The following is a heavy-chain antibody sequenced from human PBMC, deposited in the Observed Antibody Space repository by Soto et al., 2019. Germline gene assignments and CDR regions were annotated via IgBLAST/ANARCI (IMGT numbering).Heavy chain of an antibody. D-gene: IGHD4-17*01. V-gene: IGHV3-30*03. CDR1: GFPFSNYG. Sequence: QVQLVESGGGVVQPGRSLRLSCAASGFPFSNYGMHWVRQAPGKGLEWVAVISYDESNKYYADSVKGRFTISRDNSKNTLYLQMNSLRAEDTAVYYCAIDGTTVVTQLYWFFDLWGRGTLVTVSS. CDR3: AIDGTTVVTQLYWFFDL. J-gene: IGHJ2*01. CDR2: ISYDESNK.